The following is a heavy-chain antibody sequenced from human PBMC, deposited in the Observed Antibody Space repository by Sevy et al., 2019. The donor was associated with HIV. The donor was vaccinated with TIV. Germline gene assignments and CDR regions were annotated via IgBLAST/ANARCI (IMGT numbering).Heavy chain of an antibody. Sequence: GGSLRLSCTASGFTFSNFGMHWVRQPPGKGLEWVTFIRYDGSDKYYAASVKGRFTISRDDSKNTLYLQMDSLRAEDTAIYYCAKDLAGPGRRYFDYWGQGTLVTVSS. CDR2: IRYDGSDK. V-gene: IGHV3-30*02. D-gene: IGHD6-13*01. CDR1: GFTFSNFG. J-gene: IGHJ4*02. CDR3: AKDLAGPGRRYFDY.